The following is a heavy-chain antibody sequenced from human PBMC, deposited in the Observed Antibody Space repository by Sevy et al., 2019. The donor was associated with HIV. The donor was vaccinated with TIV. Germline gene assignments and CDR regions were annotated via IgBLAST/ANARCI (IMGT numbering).Heavy chain of an antibody. D-gene: IGHD6-13*01. J-gene: IGHJ5*02. CDR3: GRDRGAAAGGNWFDP. V-gene: IGHV4-4*07. CDR2: IYTSGST. Sequence: SETLSLTCTVSGGSISSYYWSWIRQPAGKGLEWIGRIYTSGSTNYNPSLKSRVTMSVDTSKNQFSLKLSSVTAADTAVYYCGRDRGAAAGGNWFDPWGQGTLVTVSS. CDR1: GGSISSYY.